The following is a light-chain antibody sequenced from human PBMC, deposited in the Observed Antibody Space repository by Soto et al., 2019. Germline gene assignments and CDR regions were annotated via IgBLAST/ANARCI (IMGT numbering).Light chain of an antibody. CDR2: RTS. CDR3: VLLYGGAWV. CDR1: TGAVTSDYY. V-gene: IGLV7-43*01. J-gene: IGLJ3*02. Sequence: QAVVTQEPSLTVSPGGTVTLTCALTTGAVTSDYYPNWFQRRPGQALRTLIYRTSNKHSWTPARFSGSLLGGKTALTLSGVQPEDEADYYCVLLYGGAWVFGGGTKLTVL.